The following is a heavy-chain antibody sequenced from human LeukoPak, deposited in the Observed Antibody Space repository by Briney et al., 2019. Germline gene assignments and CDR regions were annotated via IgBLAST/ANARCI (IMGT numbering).Heavy chain of an antibody. D-gene: IGHD6-6*01. Sequence: PGGSLRLSCAASGFTVSSNYMSWVRQAPGKGLEWVSDIYSGGSTYYADSVKSRFTISRDNSKNTLYVQLNSLRAADTAVYYCAEVKECRRSSWFYDYYMDDWGQGTTVTVSS. CDR2: IYSGGST. CDR1: GFTVSSNY. J-gene: IGHJ6*03. V-gene: IGHV3-53*01. CDR3: AEVKECRRSSWFYDYYMDD.